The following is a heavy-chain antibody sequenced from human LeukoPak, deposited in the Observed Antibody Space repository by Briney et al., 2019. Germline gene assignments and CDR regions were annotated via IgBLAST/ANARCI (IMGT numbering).Heavy chain of an antibody. Sequence: PGGSLRLSCAASGFTFSSYSMNWVRQAPGKGLEWVSSISSSSSYIYYADSVKGRFTISRDNAKNSLYLQMNSLRAEDTALYYCATSPREGSSWTYFDYWGQGTLVTVSS. CDR3: ATSPREGSSWTYFDY. V-gene: IGHV3-21*04. D-gene: IGHD6-13*01. J-gene: IGHJ4*02. CDR2: ISSSSSYI. CDR1: GFTFSSYS.